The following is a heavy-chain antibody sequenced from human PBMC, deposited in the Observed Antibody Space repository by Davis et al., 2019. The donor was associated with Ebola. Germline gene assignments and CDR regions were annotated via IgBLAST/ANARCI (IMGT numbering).Heavy chain of an antibody. Sequence: AASVKVSCKASGYTFTSYDINWVRQATGQGLEWMGWMNPNSGSTSYAQKFQGRVTMTRDTSTSTVYMELSSLRSEDTAVYYCARCRERITIFGSARLYGMDVCGQGTTVTVSS. CDR3: ARCRERITIFGSARLYGMDV. J-gene: IGHJ6*02. D-gene: IGHD3-3*01. CDR1: GYTFTSYD. CDR2: MNPNSGST. V-gene: IGHV1-8*01.